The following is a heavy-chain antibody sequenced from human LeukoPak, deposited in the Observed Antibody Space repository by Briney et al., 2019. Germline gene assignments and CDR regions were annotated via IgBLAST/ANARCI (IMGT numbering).Heavy chain of an antibody. CDR1: GLSIITYY. J-gene: IGHJ6*03. D-gene: IGHD2-15*01. CDR3: ARGACSGGSCFPYYMDV. V-gene: IGHV4-59*01. CDR2: ISYSGFT. Sequence: SEALSLACSVSGLSIITYYWSSVRQTRGKGLEWVGYISYSGFTYYNASLKSRFTISLDTSKNQFSQKVSFMTAADTAVYYCARGACSGGSCFPYYMDVRGKGTTVTVSS.